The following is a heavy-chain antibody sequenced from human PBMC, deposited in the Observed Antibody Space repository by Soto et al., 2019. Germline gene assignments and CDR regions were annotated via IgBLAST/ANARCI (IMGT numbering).Heavy chain of an antibody. V-gene: IGHV4-59*08. J-gene: IGHJ6*03. CDR3: ARTKVAAGDYYYYMDV. CDR2: MYYSGST. Sequence: QVQLQESGPGLVKPSETLSLTCTVSGASIRNYYWSWIRQPPGKGLEWIGYMYYSGSTNYNPSLKSRVTISVDTSKSQFCLKLSSVTATDTAVYYCARTKVAAGDYYYYMDVWGKGTTVTVSS. CDR1: GASIRNYY. D-gene: IGHD6-13*01.